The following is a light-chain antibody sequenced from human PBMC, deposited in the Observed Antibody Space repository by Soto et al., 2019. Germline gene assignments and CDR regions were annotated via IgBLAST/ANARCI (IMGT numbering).Light chain of an antibody. CDR3: QQANSFPF. CDR2: AAS. V-gene: IGKV1-12*01. CDR1: EDISTW. J-gene: IGKJ5*01. Sequence: DIQMTQSPSSVSASVGDRVTITCRSSEDISTWLAWYQQKPGKAPKLLIYAASSLQSGVPSRFSGSGSGTDFTLTISSLQPEDFATYYCQQANSFPFFGQGTRLEIK.